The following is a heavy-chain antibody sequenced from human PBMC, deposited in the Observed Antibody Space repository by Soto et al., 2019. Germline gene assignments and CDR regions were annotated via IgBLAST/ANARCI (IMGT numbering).Heavy chain of an antibody. CDR3: ARHPRDSSGGAHFDY. CDR1: GYAFTSYW. D-gene: IGHD6-19*01. J-gene: IGHJ4*02. Sequence: PGESRKISCQGSGYAFTSYWIGWVRQMPGKGLEWMGIIWPGDSDTRYSPSFQGQVTPAIDQSIRTAYLQGGSLKASDTAMYYCARHPRDSSGGAHFDYWGQGTPVTVSS. V-gene: IGHV5-51*01. CDR2: IWPGDSDT.